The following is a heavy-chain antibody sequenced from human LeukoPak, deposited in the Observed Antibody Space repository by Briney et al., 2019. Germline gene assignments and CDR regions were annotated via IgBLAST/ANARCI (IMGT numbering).Heavy chain of an antibody. CDR3: ARNSGSHP. J-gene: IGHJ5*02. D-gene: IGHD1-26*01. CDR1: GFTFSSYW. CDR2: IKQDGSEK. V-gene: IGHV3-7*01. Sequence: GGSLRLSCAASGFTFSSYWMSWFRQAPGKGLEWVANIKQDGSEKYYVDSVRGRFTISRDNAKNSLCLQMNTLRAEDTPMYYCARNSGSHPWGQGTLVTVSS.